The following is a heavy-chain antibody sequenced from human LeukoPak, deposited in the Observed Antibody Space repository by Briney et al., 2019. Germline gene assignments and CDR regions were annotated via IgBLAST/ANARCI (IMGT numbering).Heavy chain of an antibody. CDR3: ARVRITIFGVVIIGDV. J-gene: IGHJ6*02. CDR1: GYTFTSYD. CDR2: MNPNSGNT. D-gene: IGHD3-3*01. Sequence: ASVKVSCKASGYTFTSYDINWVRQATGQGLEWMGWMNPNSGNTGYAQKFQGRVTMTRNTSISTAYMELSSLRSEDTAVYYCARVRITIFGVVIIGDVWGQGTAVTVSS. V-gene: IGHV1-8*01.